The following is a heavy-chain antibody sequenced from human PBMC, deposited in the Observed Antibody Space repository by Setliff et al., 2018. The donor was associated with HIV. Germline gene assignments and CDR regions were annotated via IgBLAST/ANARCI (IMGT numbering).Heavy chain of an antibody. CDR2: VYHSGIT. Sequence: SETLSLTCTVSGQFISDGYYWGWIRQPPGKGLEWIGSVYHSGITYYNSSLKNRVTISVDTSKNQFSLNLTSVTAADTAVYYCARLGYSGSLVGAFDIWGQGTMVTVSS. J-gene: IGHJ3*02. CDR3: ARLGYSGSLVGAFDI. V-gene: IGHV4-38-2*02. CDR1: GQFISDGYY. D-gene: IGHD1-26*01.